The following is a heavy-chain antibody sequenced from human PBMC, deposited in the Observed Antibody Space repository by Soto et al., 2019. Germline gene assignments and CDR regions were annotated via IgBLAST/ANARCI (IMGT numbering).Heavy chain of an antibody. CDR2: ISSSATTM. J-gene: IGHJ4*02. CDR1: GFTFGDYY. V-gene: IGHV3-11*01. D-gene: IGHD6-6*01. CDR3: ARGGIVARPFDY. Sequence: GSLRLSCAASGFTFGDYYMTWIRQAPGKGLEWISYISSSATTMYYADSVKSRFTISRDNAKKSLYLQMNSLRAEDTAVYYCARGGIVARPFDYWGQGTLVTVSS.